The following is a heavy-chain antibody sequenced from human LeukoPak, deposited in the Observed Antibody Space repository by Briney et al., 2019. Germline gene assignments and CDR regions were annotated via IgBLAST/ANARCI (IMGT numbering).Heavy chain of an antibody. J-gene: IGHJ1*01. CDR3: ARGQQLVPGLFQH. Sequence: SGTLSLTCTVSGGSISSYYWSWIRQPPGKGLEWIGYIYYSGSTNYNPSLKSRVTISVDTSKNQFSLKLSSVTAADTAVYYCARGQQLVPGLFQHWGQGTLVTVSS. CDR1: GGSISSYY. D-gene: IGHD6-13*01. V-gene: IGHV4-59*08. CDR2: IYYSGST.